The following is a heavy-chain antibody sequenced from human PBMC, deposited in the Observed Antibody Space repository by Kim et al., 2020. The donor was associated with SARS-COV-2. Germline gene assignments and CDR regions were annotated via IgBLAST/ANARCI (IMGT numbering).Heavy chain of an antibody. Sequence: SVKVSCKASGGTFSSYAISWVRQAPGQGLEWMGGIIPIFGTANYAQKFQGRVTITADESTSTAYMELSSLRSEDTAVYYCARGLLYYDFWSGYYNDDAFDIWGQGTMVTVSS. CDR2: IIPIFGTA. CDR1: GGTFSSYA. J-gene: IGHJ3*02. V-gene: IGHV1-69*13. D-gene: IGHD3-3*01. CDR3: ARGLLYYDFWSGYYNDDAFDI.